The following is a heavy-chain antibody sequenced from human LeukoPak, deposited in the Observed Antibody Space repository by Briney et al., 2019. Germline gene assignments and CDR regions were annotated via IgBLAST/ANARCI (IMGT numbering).Heavy chain of an antibody. J-gene: IGHJ5*02. Sequence: SETLSLTCAVYGGSFSGYYWSWIRQPPGKGLEWIGEINHSGSTNYNPSLKCRVTISVDTSKNHFSLRLSSVTAADTAVYYCARLVQLWLRLVWFDPWGQGILVTVSS. V-gene: IGHV4-34*01. CDR1: GGSFSGYY. CDR2: INHSGST. CDR3: ARLVQLWLRLVWFDP. D-gene: IGHD5-18*01.